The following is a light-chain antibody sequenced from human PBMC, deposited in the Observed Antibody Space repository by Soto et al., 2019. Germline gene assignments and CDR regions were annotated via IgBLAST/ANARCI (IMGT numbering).Light chain of an antibody. J-gene: IGKJ5*01. CDR3: LQALQTPSIT. Sequence: DIVMTQSPLSLPVTPGEPASISCRSSQSLLHSNGYNYLDWYLQKPGQSPQVLIYLGSYRASGVPDRFSGGGSGNDFTLKISRVEPEDVGVYYCLQALQTPSITFGEGTRLEIK. CDR1: QSLLHSNGYNY. CDR2: LGS. V-gene: IGKV2-28*01.